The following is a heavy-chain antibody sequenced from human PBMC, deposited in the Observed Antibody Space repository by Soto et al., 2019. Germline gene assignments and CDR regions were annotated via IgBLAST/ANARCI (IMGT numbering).Heavy chain of an antibody. Sequence: GSLRLSCAASGFTFSSYAMSWVRQAPGEGLEWVSAVSRSGGNTYYADSVKGRFTISRDNAKNSVSLQMNSLRAEDTAVYYCAREYTAWPLAYGLDVWGQGTTVTVSS. V-gene: IGHV3-23*01. D-gene: IGHD2-2*02. CDR2: VSRSGGNT. J-gene: IGHJ6*02. CDR3: AREYTAWPLAYGLDV. CDR1: GFTFSSYA.